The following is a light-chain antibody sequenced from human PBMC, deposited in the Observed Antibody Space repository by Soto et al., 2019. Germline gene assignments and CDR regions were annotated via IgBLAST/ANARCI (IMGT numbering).Light chain of an antibody. CDR1: LTVSRNY. J-gene: IGKJ3*01. CDR3: QQYGRSPPFT. CDR2: AAS. Sequence: EIVLTQSPGTLSLSPGERATLSCRASLTVSRNYLAWYQQKPGQAPRLLMYAASSRATGIPDRFSGSGSGTDFTLTISRLEPEDFAVYYCQQYGRSPPFTFGPGTKVDIK. V-gene: IGKV3-20*01.